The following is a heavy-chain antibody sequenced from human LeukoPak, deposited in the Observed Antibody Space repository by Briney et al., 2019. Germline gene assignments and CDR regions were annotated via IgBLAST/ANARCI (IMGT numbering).Heavy chain of an antibody. V-gene: IGHV3-23*01. Sequence: GGSLRLSCAASGFTFSSYAMSWVRQAPGKGLEWVSAISGSGGSTYYADSVKGRFTISRDNSKNTLYLQMNSLRAEDTAVYYCVKDYDFWSGYYSAWFDPWGQGTLVTVSS. D-gene: IGHD3-3*01. J-gene: IGHJ5*02. CDR3: VKDYDFWSGYYSAWFDP. CDR1: GFTFSSYA. CDR2: ISGSGGST.